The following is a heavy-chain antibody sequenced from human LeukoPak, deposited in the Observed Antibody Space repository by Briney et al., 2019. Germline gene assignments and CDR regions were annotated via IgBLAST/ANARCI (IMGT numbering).Heavy chain of an antibody. V-gene: IGHV4-61*01. CDR3: ARDWMSRPFYSFASGSSRGHFDL. D-gene: IGHD3-10*01. J-gene: IGHJ2*01. CDR1: GGSVSSGSYY. CDR2: VYYSGST. Sequence: SETLSLTCSVSGGSVSSGSYYWSWIRQSPGRGLEWIGYVYYSGSTNYNPSLKSRVTISVDTSKNQFSLKLTSVPATDTAVYYCARDWMSRPFYSFASGSSRGHFDLWGRGTLVTVSS.